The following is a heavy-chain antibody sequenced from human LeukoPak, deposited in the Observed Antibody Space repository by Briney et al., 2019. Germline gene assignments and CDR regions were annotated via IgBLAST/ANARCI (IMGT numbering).Heavy chain of an antibody. D-gene: IGHD2-15*01. Sequence: PPGGSLRLSCAASGFTFSTFAMTWVRQAPGKGLEWVSLISGSGGITYYADSVNGRFTISRDNSKNTLYLQMHSLGAEDTAVYYCAARPGEVAVPFDYWGQGTLVTVSS. J-gene: IGHJ4*02. CDR3: AARPGEVAVPFDY. CDR1: GFTFSTFA. CDR2: ISGSGGIT. V-gene: IGHV3-23*01.